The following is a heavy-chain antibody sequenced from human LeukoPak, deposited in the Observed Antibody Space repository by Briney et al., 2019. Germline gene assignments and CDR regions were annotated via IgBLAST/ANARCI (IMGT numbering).Heavy chain of an antibody. CDR3: GRSLRYYYGSGSYSDPGTEDY. V-gene: IGHV3-48*03. J-gene: IGHJ4*02. Sequence: GGSLRLSCAASGFTFSSYEMTWVRQAPGKGLEWVSYISSSGSTIYYADSVKGRFTISRDNAKNSLYLQMNSLRAEDTAVYYCGRSLRYYYGSGSYSDPGTEDYWGQGTLVTVSS. CDR2: ISSSGSTI. CDR1: GFTFSSYE. D-gene: IGHD3-10*01.